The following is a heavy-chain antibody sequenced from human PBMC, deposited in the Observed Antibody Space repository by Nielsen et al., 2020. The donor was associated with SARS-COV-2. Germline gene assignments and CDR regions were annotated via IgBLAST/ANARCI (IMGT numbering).Heavy chain of an antibody. CDR1: GFTFTSYS. V-gene: IGHV3-23*01. Sequence: GESLKISCAASGFTFTSYSMTWVRQGPGKGLECVATISSSGGTTYYVASVKGRFTISRDNRLSLQMNSLRAEDTAVYYCAREGGYSYGYGGLDYWGQGTLVTVSS. D-gene: IGHD5-18*01. CDR2: ISSSGGTT. CDR3: AREGGYSYGYGGLDY. J-gene: IGHJ4*02.